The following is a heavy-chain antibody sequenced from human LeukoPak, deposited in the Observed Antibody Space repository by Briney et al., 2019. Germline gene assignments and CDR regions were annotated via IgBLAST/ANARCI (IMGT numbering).Heavy chain of an antibody. CDR2: ISAYNGNT. CDR1: GYTFTRYG. J-gene: IGHJ2*01. Sequence: ASVKVSCKASGYTFTRYGISWVRQAPGQGLEWMGWISAYNGNTNYARELQGRVTMTTDTSTSTAYMELRSLRSDDTAVYYCAREGEGFYYDSSGYPDWYFDLWGRGTLVTVSS. D-gene: IGHD3-22*01. CDR3: AREGEGFYYDSSGYPDWYFDL. V-gene: IGHV1-18*01.